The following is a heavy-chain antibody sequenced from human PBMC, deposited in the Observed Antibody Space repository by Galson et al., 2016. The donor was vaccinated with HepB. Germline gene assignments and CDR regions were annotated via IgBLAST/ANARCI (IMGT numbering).Heavy chain of an antibody. J-gene: IGHJ6*02. CDR3: AKGSFYDYSNDYYYYYGMDV. CDR1: GFTFSSYD. Sequence: SLRLSCAASGFTFSSYDIHWVRQAPGKGLEWVAVISYDGSNKHYADSVKGRFTISRDNSKNTLYLQMNSLRAEDTAVYYCAKGSFYDYSNDYYYYYGMDVWGQWTTVTVSS. V-gene: IGHV3-30*18. D-gene: IGHD4-11*01. CDR2: ISYDGSNK.